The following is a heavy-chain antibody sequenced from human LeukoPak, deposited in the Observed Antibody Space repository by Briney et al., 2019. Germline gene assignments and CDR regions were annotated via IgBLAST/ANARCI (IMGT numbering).Heavy chain of an antibody. J-gene: IGHJ3*02. V-gene: IGHV1-24*01. CDR2: FDPEDGET. CDR1: GYTLTELS. D-gene: IGHD3-3*01. CDR3: AREGKYYDFWSGPNDAFDI. Sequence: ASVKVSCKVSGYTLTELSMHWVRQAPGKGLEWMGGFDPEDGETIYAQKFQGRVTMTEDTSTDTAYMELSSLRSEDTAVYYCAREGKYYDFWSGPNDAFDIWGQGTMVTVSS.